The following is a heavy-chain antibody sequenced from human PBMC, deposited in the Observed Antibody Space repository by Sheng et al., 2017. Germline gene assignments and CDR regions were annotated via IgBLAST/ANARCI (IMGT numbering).Heavy chain of an antibody. CDR1: GFTFDDYA. V-gene: IGHV3-9*03. D-gene: IGHD6-6*01. CDR2: ISWNSGSI. CDR3: AKVLGYSSSGGAFDI. J-gene: IGHJ3*02. Sequence: EVQLVESGGGLVQPGRSLRLSCAASGFTFDDYAMHWVRQAPGKGLEWVSGISWNSGSIGYADSVKGRFTISRDNAKNSLYLQMNSLRAEDMALYYCAKVLGYSSSGGAFDIWGQGTMVTVSS.